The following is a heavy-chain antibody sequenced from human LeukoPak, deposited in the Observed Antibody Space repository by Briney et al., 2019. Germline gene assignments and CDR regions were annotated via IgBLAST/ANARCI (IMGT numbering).Heavy chain of an antibody. J-gene: IGHJ3*02. V-gene: IGHV1-58*02. CDR1: GLTFTSSA. CDR3: AADRVGELMSESAFDI. CDR2: IVVGSGNT. D-gene: IGHD3-10*01. Sequence: ASVKVSCKASGLTFTSSAMQWVRQARGQRLEWIGWIVVGSGNTNYAQKFQERVTITRDMSTSTAYVELSSLRSEDTAVYYCAADRVGELMSESAFDIWGQGTMVTVSS.